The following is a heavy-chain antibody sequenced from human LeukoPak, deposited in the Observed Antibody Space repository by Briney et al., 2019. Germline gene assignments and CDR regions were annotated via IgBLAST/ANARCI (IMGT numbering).Heavy chain of an antibody. CDR3: ARESMSSSWMVADLFRGTFDY. D-gene: IGHD6-13*01. CDR2: IYTSGST. V-gene: IGHV4-4*07. J-gene: IGHJ4*02. CDR1: GGSISSYY. Sequence: SETLSLTCTVSGGSISSYYWSWIRQPAGKGLEWIGRIYTSGSTNYNPSLKSRVTMSVDTSKNQFSLKLSSVTAADTAVYYCARESMSSSWMVADLFRGTFDYWGQGTLVTVSS.